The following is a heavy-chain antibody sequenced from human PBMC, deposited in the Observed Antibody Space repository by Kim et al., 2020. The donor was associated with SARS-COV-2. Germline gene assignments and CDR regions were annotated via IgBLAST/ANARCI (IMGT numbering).Heavy chain of an antibody. J-gene: IGHJ6*01. V-gene: IGHV3-7*01. D-gene: IGHD3-22*01. CDR1: GITFSSYW. Sequence: GGSLRLSFAVSGITFSSYWMSWVRQAPGKGLEWVANINRDGSEKYYVGSVKGRFTISRDNAKNSLFLQMNSLRAEDTAVYYCARDRYYYDTSVYSADYY. CDR2: INRDGSEK. CDR3: ARDRYYYDTSVYSADYY.